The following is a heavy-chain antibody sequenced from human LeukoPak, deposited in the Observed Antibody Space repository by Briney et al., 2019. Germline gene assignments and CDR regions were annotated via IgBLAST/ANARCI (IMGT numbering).Heavy chain of an antibody. CDR2: IYCSGRT. D-gene: IGHD3-22*01. J-gene: IGHJ6*03. V-gene: IGHV4-59*12. Sequence: SETLSLTCTVSGGSISNYYWSWIRQPPGKGLEWIGYIYCSGRTRYNPSLKSPVTISVDTSKNQFSLKLSSVTAADTAVYYCARIYYDSTYYYYYMDVWGKGTTVTISS. CDR3: ARIYYDSTYYYYYMDV. CDR1: GGSISNYY.